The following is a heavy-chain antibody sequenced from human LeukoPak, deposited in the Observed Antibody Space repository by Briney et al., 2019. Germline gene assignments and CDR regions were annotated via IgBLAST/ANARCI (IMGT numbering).Heavy chain of an antibody. V-gene: IGHV4-59*03. CDR2: AIYTGST. CDR1: GVSISSSY. Sequence: PSETLSLTCTVSGVSISSSYWTWIRQTPGKGLEWIGFAIYTGSTHYNPSLKNRVTTSVETSTNQSSLRLNSVPAADSAVYYYATIGAKYASSAAVDIWGHGTTVSVSS. CDR3: ATIGAKYASSAAVDI. J-gene: IGHJ3*02. D-gene: IGHD4/OR15-4a*01.